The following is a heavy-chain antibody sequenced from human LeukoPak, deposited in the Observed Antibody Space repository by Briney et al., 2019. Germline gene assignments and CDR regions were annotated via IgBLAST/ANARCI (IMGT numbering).Heavy chain of an antibody. CDR1: QFTFNGSW. CDR2: MDPTGSQK. D-gene: IGHD1-1*01. CDR3: AIWTSGNN. J-gene: IGHJ4*02. Sequence: PGGSLRLSCADSQFTFNGSWMNWVRQAPGKGLEWVANMDPTGSQKRYVDSVRGRFIISKDNPGASLYLDMHSLRAEDTAIYYCAIWTSGNNWGQGTPVTVSS. V-gene: IGHV3-7*01.